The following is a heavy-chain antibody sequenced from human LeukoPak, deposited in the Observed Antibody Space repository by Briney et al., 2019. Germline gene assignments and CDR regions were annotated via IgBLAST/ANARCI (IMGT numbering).Heavy chain of an antibody. CDR2: HSGSGGGT. V-gene: IGHV3-23*01. Sequence: PGGSLRLSCAVSGITLSNYGMSWVRQAPGKGLEWVAGHSGSGGGTNYADSVQGRFTISRDNPKNTLYLQMNSLRAEDTAVYFCAKRGVVIRVFLVGFHKEAYYFDSWGQGALVTVSS. CDR1: GITLSNYG. J-gene: IGHJ4*02. D-gene: IGHD3-10*01. CDR3: AKRGVVIRVFLVGFHKEAYYFDS.